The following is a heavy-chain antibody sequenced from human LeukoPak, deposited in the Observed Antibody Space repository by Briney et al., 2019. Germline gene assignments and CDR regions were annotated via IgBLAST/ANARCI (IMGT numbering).Heavy chain of an antibody. CDR2: ISGSSGRAGST. V-gene: IGHV3-23*01. Sequence: GGSLRLSCAASGFTFSSYAMSWVRQAPGKGLEWVSGISGSSGRAGSTYHADSVKGRFTISRDNSKNTLYLQMNSLRADDTAVYYCAKTGGIGKGVAHWGQGTLVTVSS. D-gene: IGHD6-19*01. CDR3: AKTGGIGKGVAH. CDR1: GFTFSSYA. J-gene: IGHJ4*02.